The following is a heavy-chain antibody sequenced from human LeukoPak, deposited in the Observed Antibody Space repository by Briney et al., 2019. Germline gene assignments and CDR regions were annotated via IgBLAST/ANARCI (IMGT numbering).Heavy chain of an antibody. D-gene: IGHD3-16*02. CDR1: GFTFSSYG. V-gene: IGHV3-30*03. CDR3: AREWHTGLIAY. J-gene: IGHJ4*02. CDR2: TSNDGSNK. Sequence: GGSLRLSCAASGFTFSSYGMHWVRQAPGKGLECVAVTSNDGSNKSYADSVRGRFTISRDNSKNTLYLQMNSLRAEDTAVYYCAREWHTGLIAYWGQGTLVSVSS.